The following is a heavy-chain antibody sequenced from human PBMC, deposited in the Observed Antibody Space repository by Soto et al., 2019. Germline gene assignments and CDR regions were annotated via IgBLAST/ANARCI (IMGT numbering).Heavy chain of an antibody. D-gene: IGHD3-22*01. Sequence: SVKVSCKASGGTFSSYAISWVRQAPGQGLEWVGGIIPRFGTANYAQKFQGRVTITADESTSTAYMELSSLRSEDTAMYYCAKVKYDSSGYYRNFDYRGQGTLVTVSS. CDR1: GGTFSSYA. V-gene: IGHV1-69*13. CDR3: AKVKYDSSGYYRNFDY. CDR2: IIPRFGTA. J-gene: IGHJ4*02.